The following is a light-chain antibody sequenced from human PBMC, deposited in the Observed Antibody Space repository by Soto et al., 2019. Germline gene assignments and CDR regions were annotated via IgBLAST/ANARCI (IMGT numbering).Light chain of an antibody. CDR3: QQCNSWPQWT. J-gene: IGKJ1*01. CDR1: QSVGTF. V-gene: IGKV3-11*01. Sequence: EIVLTQSPATLSLSPGERATLSCRASQSVGTFFAWYQQKPGQAPRLLIYDASNRATGTTARFSGSGSGTDFTLTISSLEPEDFAVYYCQQCNSWPQWTFGQGTKVDIK. CDR2: DAS.